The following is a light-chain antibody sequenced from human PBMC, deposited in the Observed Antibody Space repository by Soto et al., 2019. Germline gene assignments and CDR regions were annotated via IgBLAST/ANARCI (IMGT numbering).Light chain of an antibody. CDR1: SSDVGGYNY. J-gene: IGLJ2*01. V-gene: IGLV2-14*01. CDR3: SSYTSSSTRDVV. Sequence: QSVLTQPASVSGSPGQSITISCTGTSSDVGGYNYVSWYQQHPGKAPKLMIYEVSNRPSGVSNRFSGSKSGNTASLTISGLRAEEGADFYCSSYTSSSTRDVVFGGGPQLTVL. CDR2: EVS.